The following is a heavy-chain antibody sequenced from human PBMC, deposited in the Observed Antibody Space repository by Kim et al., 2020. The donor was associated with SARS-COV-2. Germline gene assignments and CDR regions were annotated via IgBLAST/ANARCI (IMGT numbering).Heavy chain of an antibody. D-gene: IGHD5-12*01. Sequence: ASVKVSCKASGYIFDSYDISWVRQAPGQGLEWMGWISVYNRNTNYAQKFQGRITMTTDTSTNTAYMELRSLRSDDTAVYYCARTDVNSGYNHDLPFWGQGTLVSVSS. CDR2: ISVYNRNT. J-gene: IGHJ4*02. CDR1: GYIFDSYD. V-gene: IGHV1-18*01. CDR3: ARTDVNSGYNHDLPF.